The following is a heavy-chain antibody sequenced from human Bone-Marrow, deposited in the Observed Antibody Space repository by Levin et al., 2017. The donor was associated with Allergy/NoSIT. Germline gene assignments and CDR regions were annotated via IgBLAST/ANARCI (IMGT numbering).Heavy chain of an antibody. CDR1: GFTFDVYA. CDR2: IWFDGSNK. D-gene: IGHD3-22*01. V-gene: IGHV3-33*01. J-gene: IGHJ4*02. Sequence: GESLKISCAASGFTFDVYAMHWVRQAPGKGLEWVTLIWFDGSNKYYADSVKGRFTVSRDNSKNTLFLQMKSLRAEDTAVYYCDRDRRRYYYDSSEPYFDYWGQGTLVTVSS. CDR3: DRDRRRYYYDSSEPYFDY.